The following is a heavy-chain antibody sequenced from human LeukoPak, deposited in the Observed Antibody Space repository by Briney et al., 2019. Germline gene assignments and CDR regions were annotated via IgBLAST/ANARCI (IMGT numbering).Heavy chain of an antibody. CDR2: INPSGGYT. CDR3: ARRSYGDHLDY. V-gene: IGHV1-46*01. D-gene: IGHD4-17*01. Sequence: ASVKVSCKASVYTFTSYYIHWVRQAPGQGLEWMGIINPSGGYTSYAQKFQVRVTMTRDTSTSIVYMEVSSLRSDDTAVYYCARRSYGDHLDYWGQGTLVSVSS. CDR1: VYTFTSYY. J-gene: IGHJ4*01.